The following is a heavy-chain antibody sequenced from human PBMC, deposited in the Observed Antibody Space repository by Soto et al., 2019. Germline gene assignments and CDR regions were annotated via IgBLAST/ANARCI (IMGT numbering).Heavy chain of an antibody. J-gene: IGHJ4*02. D-gene: IGHD6-13*01. CDR2: IWDDGSNK. CDR1: GFTFSSYG. CDR3: ARDPLYSNELPGIDY. V-gene: IGHV3-33*01. Sequence: QVQLVESGGGVVQPGRSLRLSCAASGFTFSSYGMHWVRQAPGKGLEWVAVIWDDGSNKYYADSVKGRFTISRDNSKNPLYLQMNSLRAEDTAVYYCARDPLYSNELPGIDYWGQGTLVTVSS.